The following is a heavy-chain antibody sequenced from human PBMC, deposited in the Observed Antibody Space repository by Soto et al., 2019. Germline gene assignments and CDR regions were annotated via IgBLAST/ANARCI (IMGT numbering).Heavy chain of an antibody. CDR1: GGSISSYY. CDR2: IYYSGST. D-gene: IGHD6-25*01. V-gene: IGHV4-59*01. J-gene: IGHJ4*02. CDR3: ARAFVRRPPQRFDY. Sequence: QVQLQESGPGLVKPSETLSLTCTVSGGSISSYYWSWIRQPPGKGLEWIGYIYYSGSTNYNPSLTSRVTISADTSKNQFSLKLSAVTAADTAVYYCARAFVRRPPQRFDYWGQGTLVTVSS.